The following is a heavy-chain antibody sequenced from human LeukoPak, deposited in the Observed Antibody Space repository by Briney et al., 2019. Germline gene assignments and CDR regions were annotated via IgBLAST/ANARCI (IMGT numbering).Heavy chain of an antibody. V-gene: IGHV3-9*03. CDR2: IRWKRGRV. CDR1: GFTFDDYA. D-gene: IGHD6-19*01. CDR3: AKDIGSGWSYSFDY. J-gene: IGHJ4*01. Sequence: GGSLRLSCAASGFTFDDYAMHWVRQGPGKGLGRVSGIRWKRGRVGYAGSVRGGFTISRDNAKNSLYLQMNSLRAEDMALYYCAKDIGSGWSYSFDYRGNGTLVTVSS.